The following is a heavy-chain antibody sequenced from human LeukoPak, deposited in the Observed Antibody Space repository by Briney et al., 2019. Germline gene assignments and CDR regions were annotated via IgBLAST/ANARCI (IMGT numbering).Heavy chain of an antibody. CDR3: AKMIREFGYYYYYMDV. D-gene: IGHD3-10*01. J-gene: IGHJ6*03. CDR1: GFTFSSYA. Sequence: GGSLRLSCAASGFTFSSYAMSWVRQAPGKGLEWVAEISGSGDRTYYADSVKGRFTISRDNSKNTLYLQMNSLRAEDTAVYYCAKMIREFGYYYYYMDVWGKGTTVTVSS. CDR2: ISGSGDRT. V-gene: IGHV3-23*01.